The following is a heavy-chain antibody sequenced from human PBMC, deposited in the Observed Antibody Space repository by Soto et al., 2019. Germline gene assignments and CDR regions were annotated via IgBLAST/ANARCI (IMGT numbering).Heavy chain of an antibody. J-gene: IGHJ6*02. Sequence: ASVKVSCKASGYTFTSYDINWVRQATGQGLEWMGWMNPNSGNTGYAQKFQGRVTMTRNTSISTAYMELSSLRSEDTAVYYCARGCXSTSCYGLDLYYYGMDVWGPGTTVTVSS. CDR3: ARGCXSTSCYGLDLYYYGMDV. CDR2: MNPNSGNT. D-gene: IGHD2-2*01. CDR1: GYTFTSYD. V-gene: IGHV1-8*01.